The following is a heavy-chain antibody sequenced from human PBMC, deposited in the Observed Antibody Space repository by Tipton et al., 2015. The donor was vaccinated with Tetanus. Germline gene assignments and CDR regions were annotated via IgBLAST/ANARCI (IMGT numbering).Heavy chain of an antibody. CDR2: VFRSGSA. Sequence: TLSLTCAVSGASISSIYSWSWIRQPPGKGLEWIGYVFRSGSADYNPSLKSRVNISLDRSENQISLMLTSVTAADTAVYYCARGLVRWYEPWGRGTLVTVSS. V-gene: IGHV4-30-2*01. CDR3: ARGLVRWYEP. CDR1: GASISSIYS. D-gene: IGHD3-10*01. J-gene: IGHJ5*02.